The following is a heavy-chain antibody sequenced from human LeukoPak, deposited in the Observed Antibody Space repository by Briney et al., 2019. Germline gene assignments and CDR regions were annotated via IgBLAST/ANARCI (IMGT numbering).Heavy chain of an antibody. CDR2: ISISSTYI. V-gene: IGHV3-21*06. J-gene: IGHJ4*02. CDR1: GFIFSSYT. CDR3: VRDMWGTYYFDC. D-gene: IGHD1-14*01. Sequence: PGGSLRLSCVASGFIFSSYTMNWVRQAPGKGLEWVSSISISSTYINYADSVKGRFTTSRDNAWNSLYLQMDNLRAEDTAVYYCVRDMWGTYYFDCWGQGTVVTVSS.